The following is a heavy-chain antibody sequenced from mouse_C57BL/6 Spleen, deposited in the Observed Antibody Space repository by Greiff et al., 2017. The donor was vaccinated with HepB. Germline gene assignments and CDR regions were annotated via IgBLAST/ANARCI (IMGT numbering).Heavy chain of an antibody. CDR2: INPDSSTI. V-gene: IGHV4-1*01. CDR1: GIDFSRYW. D-gene: IGHD1-1*01. J-gene: IGHJ1*03. Sequence: AAPGIDFSRYWMSWVRRAPGKGLEWIGEINPDSSTINYAPSLKDKFIISRDNAKNTLYLQMSKVRSEDTALYYCARVIIYYYGSSYGYFDVWGTGTTVTVSS. CDR3: ARVIIYYYGSSYGYFDV.